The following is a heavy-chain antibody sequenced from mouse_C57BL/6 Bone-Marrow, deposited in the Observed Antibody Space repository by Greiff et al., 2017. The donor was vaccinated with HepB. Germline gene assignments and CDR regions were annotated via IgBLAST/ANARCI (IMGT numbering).Heavy chain of an antibody. CDR1: GYTFTSYW. V-gene: IGHV1-55*01. CDR3: AGSYDGFTVGFAY. D-gene: IGHD2-3*01. J-gene: IGHJ3*01. Sequence: VQLQQPGAELVKPGASVKMSCKASGYTFTSYWITWVKQRPGQGLEWIGDIYPGSGSTNYNEKFKSKATLTVDTSSSTAYMQLSSLTSEDSEVSYYAGSYDGFTVGFAYWGQGTLVTVSA. CDR2: IYPGSGST.